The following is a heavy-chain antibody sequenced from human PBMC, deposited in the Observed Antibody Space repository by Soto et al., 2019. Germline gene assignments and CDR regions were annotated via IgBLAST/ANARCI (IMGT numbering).Heavy chain of an antibody. CDR2: INPNSGGT. CDR3: ARIEAVAGTSVYYYGMDV. CDR1: GYTFTGYY. V-gene: IGHV1-2*02. J-gene: IGHJ6*02. D-gene: IGHD6-19*01. Sequence: ASVKVSCKASGYTFTGYYMHWVRQAPGQGLEWMGWINPNSGGTNYAQKFQGRVTMTRDTSISTAYMELSRLRSDDTAVYYCARIEAVAGTSVYYYGMDVWGQGTTVTVSS.